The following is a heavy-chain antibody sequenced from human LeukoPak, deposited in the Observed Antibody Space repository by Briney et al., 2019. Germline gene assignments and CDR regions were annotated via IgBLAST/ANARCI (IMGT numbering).Heavy chain of an antibody. J-gene: IGHJ3*02. V-gene: IGHV4-30-2*01. D-gene: IGHD6-13*01. CDR2: IYHSGST. CDR1: GGSISSGGYY. Sequence: PSETLSLTCTVSGGSISSGGYYWSWIRQPPGKGLEWIGYIYHSGSTYYNPSLKSRVTISVDRSKNQFSLKLSSVTAADTAVYYCAAGVAQRLVHAFDIWGQGTMVTVSS. CDR3: AAGVAQRLVHAFDI.